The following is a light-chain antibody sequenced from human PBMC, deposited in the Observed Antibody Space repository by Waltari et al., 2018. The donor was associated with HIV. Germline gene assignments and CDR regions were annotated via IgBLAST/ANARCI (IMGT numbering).Light chain of an antibody. V-gene: IGLV2-8*01. CDR1: SSAIGAYDF. Sequence: QSALTQPPSASGSLGQSVTIYCTGSSSAIGAYDFVSWFQQHPHSAPKLLLYEVTRRPATVSDRFSGSRSGNTAFLTVAGLQPDDEATYFCSSYGDSLKVLFGGGTNVTVL. J-gene: IGLJ2*01. CDR2: EVT. CDR3: SSYGDSLKVL.